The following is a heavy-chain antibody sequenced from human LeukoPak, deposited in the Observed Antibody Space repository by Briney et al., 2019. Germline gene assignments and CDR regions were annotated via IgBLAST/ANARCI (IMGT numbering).Heavy chain of an antibody. CDR3: ARLSIFPGGNWYFDL. D-gene: IGHD2-21*01. CDR1: GGSISSGSYY. Sequence: SETLSLTCTVSGGSISSGSYYWSWIRQPAGKGLEWIGRIYTSGSTNYNPSLKSRVTISVDTSKNQFSLKLSSVTAADTAVYHCARLSIFPGGNWYFDLWGRGTLVTVSS. J-gene: IGHJ2*01. CDR2: IYTSGST. V-gene: IGHV4-61*02.